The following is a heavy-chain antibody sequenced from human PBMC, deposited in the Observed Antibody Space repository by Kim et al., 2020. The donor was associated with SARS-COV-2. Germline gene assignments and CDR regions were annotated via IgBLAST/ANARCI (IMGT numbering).Heavy chain of an antibody. J-gene: IGHJ4*02. CDR3: AKLGTVTTGMELVHY. D-gene: IGHD4-17*01. V-gene: IGHV3-23*01. Sequence: DSVKGRFTIPRDNSKNTLYLQMNSLRAEDTAVYYCAKLGTVTTGMELVHYWGQGTLVTVSS.